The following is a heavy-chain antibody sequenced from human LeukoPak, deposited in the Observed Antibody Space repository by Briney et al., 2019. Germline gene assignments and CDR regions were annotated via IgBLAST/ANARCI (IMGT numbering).Heavy chain of an antibody. V-gene: IGHV4-31*03. J-gene: IGHJ4*02. D-gene: IGHD5-24*01. CDR2: FHPSGST. CDR1: GDSLTISSYY. CDR3: ARGLDGFKTGH. Sequence: PSETLSLTCTVSGDSLTISSYYWTWIRQHPGKGLEWIGYFHPSGSTDYNPSLKSRLTMSLDTSQNQFSLKLTSVTAADTAIYYCARGLDGFKTGHWGQGTLVTVSS.